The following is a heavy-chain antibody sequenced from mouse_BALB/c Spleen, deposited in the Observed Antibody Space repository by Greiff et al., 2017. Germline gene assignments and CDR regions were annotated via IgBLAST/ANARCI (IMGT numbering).Heavy chain of an antibody. CDR2: ISSGSSTI. Sequence: EVKLVESGGGLVQPGGSRKLSCAASGFTFSSFGMHWVRQAPEKGLEWVAYISSGSSTIYYADTVKGRFTISRDNPKNTLFLQMTSLRSEDTAMYYCARGGGLDSSGYVGAMDYWGQGTSVTVSS. D-gene: IGHD3-2*01. CDR3: ARGGGLDSSGYVGAMDY. V-gene: IGHV5-17*02. CDR1: GFTFSSFG. J-gene: IGHJ4*01.